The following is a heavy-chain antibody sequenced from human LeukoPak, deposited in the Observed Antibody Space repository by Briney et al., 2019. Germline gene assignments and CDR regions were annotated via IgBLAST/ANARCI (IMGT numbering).Heavy chain of an antibody. CDR3: ARGQLIIEWKYYGMDV. Sequence: SETLSLTCTVSVGPINSGGFHWSWIRQHPGEGLEWIGYIYYSGNTDYNPSLKSRVTISIDTSRNQFSLQLTSVTAADTAVYYWARGQLIIEWKYYGMDVWGQGTTVTVSS. D-gene: IGHD3-10*01. V-gene: IGHV4-31*03. CDR1: VGPINSGGFH. J-gene: IGHJ6*02. CDR2: IYYSGNT.